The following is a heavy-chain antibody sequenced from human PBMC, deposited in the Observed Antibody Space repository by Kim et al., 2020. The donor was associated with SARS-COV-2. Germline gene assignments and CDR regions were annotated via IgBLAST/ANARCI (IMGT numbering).Heavy chain of an antibody. D-gene: IGHD1-26*01. Sequence: SETLSLTCTVSGGSISSYYWSWIRQPPGKGLEWIGYIYYSGSTNYNPSLKSRVTISVATSKNQFSLKLSSVTAADTAVYYCASWSGSYSSAFDIWGQGTMVTVSS. CDR3: ASWSGSYSSAFDI. CDR2: IYYSGST. CDR1: GGSISSYY. V-gene: IGHV4-59*13. J-gene: IGHJ3*02.